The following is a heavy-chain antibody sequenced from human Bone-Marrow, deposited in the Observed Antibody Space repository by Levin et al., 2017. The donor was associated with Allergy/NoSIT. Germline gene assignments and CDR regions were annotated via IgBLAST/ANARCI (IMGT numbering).Heavy chain of an antibody. V-gene: IGHV1-69*06. CDR3: ARNKFDSSGYSREYGMDV. CDR2: IIPILDTT. CDR1: GDTFNYYA. D-gene: IGHD3-22*01. J-gene: IGHJ6*02. Sequence: SVKVSCKASGDTFNYYAIIWVRQAPGQGLEWMGGIIPILDTTNYAQTFQGRVTISADRYTTTAYMELRGLRSDDSAMYYCARNKFDSSGYSREYGMDVWGQGTTVTVSS.